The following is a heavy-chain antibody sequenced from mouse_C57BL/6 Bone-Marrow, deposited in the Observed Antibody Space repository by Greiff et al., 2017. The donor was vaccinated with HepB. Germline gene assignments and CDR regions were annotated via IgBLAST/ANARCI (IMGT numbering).Heavy chain of an antibody. D-gene: IGHD4-1*01. CDR1: GFTFSSYA. V-gene: IGHV5-4*01. CDR3: ARDPANWVDY. J-gene: IGHJ2*01. CDR2: ISDGGSYT. Sequence: EVQLVESGGGLVKPGGSLKLSCAASGFTFSSYAMSWVRQTPEKRLEWVATISDGGSYTYYPDNVKGRFTISRDNAKNNLYLQMSHLKSEDTAMYYCARDPANWVDYWGQGTTLTVSS.